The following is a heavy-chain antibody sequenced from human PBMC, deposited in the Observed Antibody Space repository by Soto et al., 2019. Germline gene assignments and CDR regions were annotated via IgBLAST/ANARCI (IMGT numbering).Heavy chain of an antibody. D-gene: IGHD2-8*01. J-gene: IGHJ4*02. CDR2: IYYTGHT. CDR1: GGYISSGGKY. Sequence: QVQLQESGPGLVKPSQTLSLTCSVSGGYISSGGKYWSWIRQNPGKGLQWIGFIYYTGHTKYNAARKSRASISGEMSENQFLLTLTSVTAAATAVYYCARENINESFFDSWGPGILVTVSS. CDR3: ARENINESFFDS. V-gene: IGHV4-31*03.